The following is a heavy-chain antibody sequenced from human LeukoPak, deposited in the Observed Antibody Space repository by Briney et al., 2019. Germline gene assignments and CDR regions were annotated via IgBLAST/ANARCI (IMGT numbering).Heavy chain of an antibody. CDR2: ISAGSSYT. J-gene: IGHJ4*02. Sequence: GGSLRLSCAASGFTFSDYHMTWIRQGPGKGLEWVSYISAGSSYTDYADSVKGRFTISRDNAKNSLYLQMNSLRAEDTAVYYCARDRRDTGGIDYWGQGTLVTVSS. D-gene: IGHD1-14*01. CDR1: GFTFSDYH. V-gene: IGHV3-11*05. CDR3: ARDRRDTGGIDY.